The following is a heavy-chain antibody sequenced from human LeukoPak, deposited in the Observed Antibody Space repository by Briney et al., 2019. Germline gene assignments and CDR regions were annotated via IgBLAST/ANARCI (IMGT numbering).Heavy chain of an antibody. CDR3: ARVGVRGPRNDAFDI. D-gene: IGHD3-10*01. CDR2: IYPGDSDT. Sequence: GESLKISCKGSGYSFTNYWIGWVRQMPGKGLEWMGIIYPGDSDTRYSPSFQGQVTISADKSISTAYLQWSSLKASDTAMYYCARVGVRGPRNDAFDIWGQGTMVTVSS. V-gene: IGHV5-51*01. J-gene: IGHJ3*02. CDR1: GYSFTNYW.